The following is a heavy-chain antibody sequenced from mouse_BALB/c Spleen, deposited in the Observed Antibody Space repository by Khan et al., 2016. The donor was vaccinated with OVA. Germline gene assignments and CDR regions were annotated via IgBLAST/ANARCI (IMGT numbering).Heavy chain of an antibody. CDR1: GFTFSSFG. J-gene: IGHJ1*01. Sequence: EVQLVESGGGLVQPGGSRKLSCAASGFTFSSFGMHWVRQAPKKGLEWVAYISSGSSTIYYVDTVKGRFTISRDNPQNTLFLQMTSLRSEDTAMYYCARAGGNFHWYFDVWGAGTSVNVSS. V-gene: IGHV5-17*02. CDR2: ISSGSSTI. D-gene: IGHD2-1*01. CDR3: ARAGGNFHWYFDV.